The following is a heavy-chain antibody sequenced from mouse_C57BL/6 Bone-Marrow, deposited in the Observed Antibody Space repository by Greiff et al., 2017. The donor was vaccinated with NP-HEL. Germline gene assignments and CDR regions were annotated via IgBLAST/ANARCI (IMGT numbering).Heavy chain of an antibody. J-gene: IGHJ2*01. CDR2: ISSGSSTI. CDR3: ARRRGGDY. CDR1: GFTFSDYG. Sequence: EVMLVESGGGLVKPGGSLKLSCAASGFTFSDYGMHWVRQAPEKGLEWVAYISSGSSTIYYADTVKGRFTSSSDNAKNTLFLQMTSLRSEDTAMYYCARRRGGDYWGQGTTLTVSS. V-gene: IGHV5-17*01.